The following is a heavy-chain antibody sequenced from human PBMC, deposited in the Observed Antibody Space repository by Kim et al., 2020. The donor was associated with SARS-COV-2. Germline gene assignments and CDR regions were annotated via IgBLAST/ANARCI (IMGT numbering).Heavy chain of an antibody. J-gene: IGHJ5*02. Sequence: RVTISVDTSKNQFSLKLSSVTAADTAVYYCARHIKIYGDYGFRPINWFDPWGQGTLVTVSS. CDR3: ARHIKIYGDYGFRPINWFDP. V-gene: IGHV4-39*01. D-gene: IGHD4-17*01.